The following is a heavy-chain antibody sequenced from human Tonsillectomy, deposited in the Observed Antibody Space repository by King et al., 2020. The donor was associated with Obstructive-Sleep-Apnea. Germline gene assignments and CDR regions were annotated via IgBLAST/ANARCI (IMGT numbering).Heavy chain of an antibody. J-gene: IGHJ4*02. CDR3: AKGEYYYGSGSYSDY. D-gene: IGHD3-10*01. CDR2: IIGSGGST. V-gene: IGHV3-23*04. Sequence: EVQLVESGVGLVQPGGSLRLSCAASGFTFSSYAMSWVRQAPGKGLEWVSSIIGSGGSTYYADSVKVRFTISKDNSNNTLYLQMNSLRAEDTAVYYCAKGEYYYGSGSYSDYWGQGTLVTVSS. CDR1: GFTFSSYA.